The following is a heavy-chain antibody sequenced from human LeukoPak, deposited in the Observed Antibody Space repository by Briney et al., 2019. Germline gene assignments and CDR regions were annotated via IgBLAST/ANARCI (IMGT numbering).Heavy chain of an antibody. CDR1: GYTFTSYG. CDR3: ARDVRSPMVRGVVFDY. D-gene: IGHD3-10*01. Sequence: ASVKVSCKASGYTFTSYGISWVRQAPGQGLEWMGWISAYNDDTNYVQKFQDRVIITTDTSTSTAYMELGSLRSDDTAVYYCARDVRSPMVRGVVFDYWGQGTLVTVSS. V-gene: IGHV1-18*01. CDR2: ISAYNDDT. J-gene: IGHJ4*02.